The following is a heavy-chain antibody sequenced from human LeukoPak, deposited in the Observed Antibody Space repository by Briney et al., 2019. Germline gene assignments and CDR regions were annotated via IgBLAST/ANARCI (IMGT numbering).Heavy chain of an antibody. CDR1: GGTFSSYA. J-gene: IGHJ4*02. D-gene: IGHD3-10*01. Sequence: ASVKVSCKASGGTFSSYAISWVRQAPGQGLEWMGWMNPNSGNTGYAQKFQGRVTMTRNTSISTAYMELSSLRSEDTAVYYCARGDLMVLNYWGQGTLVTVSS. V-gene: IGHV1-8*02. CDR2: MNPNSGNT. CDR3: ARGDLMVLNY.